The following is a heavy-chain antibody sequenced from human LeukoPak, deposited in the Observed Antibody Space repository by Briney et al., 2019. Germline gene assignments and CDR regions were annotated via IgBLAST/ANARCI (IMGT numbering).Heavy chain of an antibody. Sequence: GGSLRLSCAASEFTFSSYAMSWVRQAPGKGLEWVSTISGSGGSTYYADSVKGRFTISRDNPKNTLYVQMNSLRAEDTAVYYCARDDRGIQEYFQHWGQGTLVTVSS. D-gene: IGHD1-1*01. CDR3: ARDDRGIQEYFQH. CDR1: EFTFSSYA. V-gene: IGHV3-23*01. CDR2: ISGSGGST. J-gene: IGHJ1*01.